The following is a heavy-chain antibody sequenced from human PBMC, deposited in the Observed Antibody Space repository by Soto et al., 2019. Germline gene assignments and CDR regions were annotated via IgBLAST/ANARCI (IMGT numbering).Heavy chain of an antibody. D-gene: IGHD2-15*01. CDR3: AKDWRVIVVVAATPPGPGVDY. J-gene: IGHJ4*02. Sequence: GGSLRLSCAASGFTFSSYGMHWVRQAPGKGLEWVAVISYDGSNKYYADSVKGRFTISRDNSKNTLYLQMNSLRAEDTAVYYCAKDWRVIVVVAATPPGPGVDYWGQGTLVTVS. V-gene: IGHV3-30*18. CDR1: GFTFSSYG. CDR2: ISYDGSNK.